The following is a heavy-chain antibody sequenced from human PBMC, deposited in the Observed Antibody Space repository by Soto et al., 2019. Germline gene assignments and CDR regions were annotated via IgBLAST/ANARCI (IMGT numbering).Heavy chain of an antibody. D-gene: IGHD6-19*01. CDR2: ISYDGSNK. Sequence: QVQLVESGGGVVQPGRSLRLSCAASGFTFRSYGRHWVRQAPGKGLEWVAVISYDGSNKFYAESVKGRFTISRDNSKNTLYLQVNSLRAEDTAMYYCAKDYGSGWTMGDFWGQGTLVTVSS. CDR3: AKDYGSGWTMGDF. J-gene: IGHJ4*02. CDR1: GFTFRSYG. V-gene: IGHV3-30*18.